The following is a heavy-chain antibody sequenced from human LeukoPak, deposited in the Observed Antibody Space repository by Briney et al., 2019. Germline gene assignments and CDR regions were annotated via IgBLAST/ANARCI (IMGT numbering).Heavy chain of an antibody. CDR1: GFPFSSYA. V-gene: IGHV3-23*01. CDR3: AKIRFYYDSSFDYWYFDL. Sequence: GGSLRLSCAASGFPFSSYAMGWVRQAPRKGLEWVSAITASSGGTYYADSVKGRFTISIDNSKNTLYLQINSLRAEDAAIYYCAKIRFYYDSSFDYWYFDLWGRGTLVTVSS. CDR2: ITASSGGT. J-gene: IGHJ2*01. D-gene: IGHD3-22*01.